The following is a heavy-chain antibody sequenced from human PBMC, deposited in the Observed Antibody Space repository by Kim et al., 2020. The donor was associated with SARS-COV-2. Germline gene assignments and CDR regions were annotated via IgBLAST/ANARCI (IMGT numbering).Heavy chain of an antibody. V-gene: IGHV1-69*04. J-gene: IGHJ4*02. CDR1: GGTFSSYA. CDR2: IIPILGIA. CDR3: ARGPRDILTGYYSQYYFDY. D-gene: IGHD3-9*01. Sequence: SVKVSCKASGGTFSSYAISWVRQAPGQGLEWMGRIIPILGIANYAQKFQGRVTITADKSTSTAYMELSSLRSEDTAVYYCARGPRDILTGYYSQYYFDYWGQGTLVTVSS.